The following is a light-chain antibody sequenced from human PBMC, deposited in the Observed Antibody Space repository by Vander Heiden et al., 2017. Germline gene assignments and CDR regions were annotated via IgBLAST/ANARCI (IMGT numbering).Light chain of an antibody. CDR3: SAYIVSSTFV. CDR1: SSDIGDYNY. Sequence: QSALTQPASVSGSPGQSIPISCSGTSSDIGDYNYISWYQQPPGKAPRLIIFEVSNRPSGVSSRFSGSKSGYTASLTISGLQAEDEADYYCSAYIVSSTFVFGTGTKVNVL. J-gene: IGLJ1*01. CDR2: EVS. V-gene: IGLV2-14*01.